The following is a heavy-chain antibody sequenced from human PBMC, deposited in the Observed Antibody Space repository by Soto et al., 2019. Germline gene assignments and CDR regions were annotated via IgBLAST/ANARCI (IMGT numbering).Heavy chain of an antibody. J-gene: IGHJ6*02. CDR2: IKSKTDGGTT. D-gene: IGHD6-6*01. V-gene: IGHV3-15*07. CDR3: TTPNYRWRNSSSSVVNFYYYYYGMDV. CDR1: GFTFSNAW. Sequence: GGSLRLSCAASGFTFSNAWMNWVRQAPGKGLEWVGRIKSKTDGGTTDYAAPVKGRFTISRDDSKNTLYLQMNSLKTEDTAVYYCTTPNYRWRNSSSSVVNFYYYYYGMDVWGQGTTVTVSS.